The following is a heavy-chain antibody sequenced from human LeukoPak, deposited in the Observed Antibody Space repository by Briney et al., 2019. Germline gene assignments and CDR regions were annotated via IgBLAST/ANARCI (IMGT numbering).Heavy chain of an antibody. CDR1: GFTVSSNY. V-gene: IGHV3-23*01. CDR3: AKDLLPYYDILTGYSTFDY. D-gene: IGHD3-9*01. Sequence: GGSLRLSCAASGFTVSSNYMSWVRQAPGKGLEWVSGISGSGDSTYYADSVKGRFTISRDNSKNTLYLQMNSLRAEDAAVYYCAKDLLPYYDILTGYSTFDYWGQGTLVTVSS. J-gene: IGHJ4*02. CDR2: ISGSGDST.